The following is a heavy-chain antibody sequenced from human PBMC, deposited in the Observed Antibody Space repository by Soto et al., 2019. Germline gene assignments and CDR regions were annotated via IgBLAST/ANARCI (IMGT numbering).Heavy chain of an antibody. V-gene: IGHV3-15*07. CDR2: IKSKTDGGTT. CDR1: GFTFSNAW. J-gene: IGHJ4*02. D-gene: IGHD3-22*01. Sequence: GGSLRLSCAASGFTFSNAWMNWVRQAPGKGLEWVGRIKSKTDGGTTDYAAPVKGRFTISRDDSKNTLYLQMNSLKTEDTAVYYSTTARTYYYDSSGYPHFDYWGQGTLVTVSS. CDR3: TTARTYYYDSSGYPHFDY.